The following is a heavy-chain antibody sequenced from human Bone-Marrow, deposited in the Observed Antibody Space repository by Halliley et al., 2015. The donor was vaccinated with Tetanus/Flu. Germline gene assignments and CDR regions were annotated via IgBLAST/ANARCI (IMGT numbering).Heavy chain of an antibody. J-gene: IGHJ3*02. D-gene: IGHD6-25*01. CDR2: TDFGGST. Sequence: EWVSVTDFGGSTKYADSVKGRFTVSRDNSKNTLYLQMNSLRGDDTAVYYCARNKASGWADALDIWGQGTMVTVSS. V-gene: IGHV3-53*01. CDR3: ARNKASGWADALDI.